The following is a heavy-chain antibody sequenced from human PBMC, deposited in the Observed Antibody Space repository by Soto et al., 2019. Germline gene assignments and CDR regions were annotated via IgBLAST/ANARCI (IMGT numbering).Heavy chain of an antibody. CDR2: IIPIFGTA. J-gene: IGHJ6*01. V-gene: IGHV1-69*06. CDR1: GGTFSSYA. CDR3: AREGRTYYEFWSGYGMDV. D-gene: IGHD3-3*01. Sequence: QVQLVQSGAEVKKPGSSVKVSCKASGGTFSSYAISWVRQAPGQGLEWMAGIIPIFGTANYAQKFQGRVTITAYKSTSTAYVELSSLRSEDTAVYYCAREGRTYYEFWSGYGMDVWGQGTTVTVSS.